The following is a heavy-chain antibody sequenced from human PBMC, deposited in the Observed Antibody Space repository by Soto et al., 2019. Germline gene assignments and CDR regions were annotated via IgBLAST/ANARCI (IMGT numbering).Heavy chain of an antibody. CDR3: ARDCEFGYCSGGSCHYNWFDP. CDR1: GGSFSGYY. J-gene: IGHJ5*02. Sequence: SETLSLTCAVYGGSFSGYYWSWIRQPPGKGLEWIGEINHSGSTNYNPSLKSRVTISVDTSKNQFSLKLSSVTAADTAVYYCARDCEFGYCSGGSCHYNWFDPWGQGTLVTVSS. CDR2: INHSGST. V-gene: IGHV4-34*01. D-gene: IGHD2-15*01.